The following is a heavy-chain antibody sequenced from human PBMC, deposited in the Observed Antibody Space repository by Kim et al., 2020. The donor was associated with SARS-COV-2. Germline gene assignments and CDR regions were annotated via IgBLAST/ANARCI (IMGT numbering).Heavy chain of an antibody. CDR3: ARPEPYYDILTGYSSFD. Sequence: GGSLRLSCAASGFTFSSYGMHWVRQAPGKGLEWVAVISYDGSNKYYADSVKGRFTISRDNSKNTLYLQMNSLRAEDTAVYYCARPEPYYDILTGYSSFD. V-gene: IGHV3-33*05. D-gene: IGHD3-9*01. J-gene: IGHJ4*01. CDR2: ISYDGSNK. CDR1: GFTFSSYG.